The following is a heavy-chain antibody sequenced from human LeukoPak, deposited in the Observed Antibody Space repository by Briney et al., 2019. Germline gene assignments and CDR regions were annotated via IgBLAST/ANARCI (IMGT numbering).Heavy chain of an antibody. J-gene: IGHJ5*02. CDR1: GGSFSGYY. Sequence: SETLSLTCAVYGGSFSGYYWSWIRQPPGKGLEWIGEINHSGSTNYNPFLKSRVTISVDTSKNQFSLKLSSVTAADTAVYYCARGSPYDSSGSAYWFDPWGQGTLVTVSS. CDR2: INHSGST. V-gene: IGHV4-34*01. CDR3: ARGSPYDSSGSAYWFDP. D-gene: IGHD3-22*01.